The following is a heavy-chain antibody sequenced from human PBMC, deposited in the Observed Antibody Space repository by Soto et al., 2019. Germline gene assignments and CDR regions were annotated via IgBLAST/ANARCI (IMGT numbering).Heavy chain of an antibody. CDR1: GFTFSRYS. CDR2: ISSSSSTI. J-gene: IGHJ3*02. Sequence: GGSLRLSCAASGFTFSRYSMNWVRQAPGKGLEWVSYISSSSSTIYYADSVKGRFTISRDNAKNSLKLKMNSLRDEDTAVKYRVGDSSGYFDPDVFDIWCQRTMVTVSS. D-gene: IGHD3-22*01. CDR3: VGDSSGYFDPDVFDI. V-gene: IGHV3-48*02.